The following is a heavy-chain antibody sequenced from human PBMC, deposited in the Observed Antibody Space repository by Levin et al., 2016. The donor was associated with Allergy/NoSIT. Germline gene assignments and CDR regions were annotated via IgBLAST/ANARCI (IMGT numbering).Heavy chain of an antibody. J-gene: IGHJ3*02. CDR2: INHSGST. D-gene: IGHD1-1*01. V-gene: IGHV4-34*01. CDR3: ARGSYSGTAEDAFDI. Sequence: WIRQPPGKGLEWIGEINHSGSTNYNPSLKSRVTISVDTSKNQFSLKLSSVTAADTAVYYCARGSYSGTAEDAFDIWGQGTMVTVSS.